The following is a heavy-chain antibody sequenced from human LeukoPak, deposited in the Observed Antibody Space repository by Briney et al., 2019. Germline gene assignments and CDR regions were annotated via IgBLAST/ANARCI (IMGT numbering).Heavy chain of an antibody. CDR1: GYTFTGYY. V-gene: IGHV1-2*02. J-gene: IGHJ4*02. D-gene: IGHD3-22*01. CDR2: INPNSGGT. CDR3: ARSDSSGFKNDY. Sequence: ASAKVSCKASGYTFTGYYMHWVRQAPGQGLEWMGWINPNSGGTNYAQKFQGRVTMTRDTSISTAYMELSRLRSDDTAVYYCARSDSSGFKNDYWGQGTLVTVSS.